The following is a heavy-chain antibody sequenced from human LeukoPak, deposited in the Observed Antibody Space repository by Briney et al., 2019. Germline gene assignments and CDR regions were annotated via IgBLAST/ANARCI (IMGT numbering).Heavy chain of an antibody. J-gene: IGHJ3*02. Sequence: PGGSLRLSCAASGFTFSSYGMHWVRQAPGKGLEWVAGISYDGSKKYYADSVKGRFTISRDNSKNSLYLQMNSLRAEDTAVYYCARRRAYYYDSSGYLLPEAFDIWGQGTMVTVSS. D-gene: IGHD3-22*01. V-gene: IGHV3-30*03. CDR1: GFTFSSYG. CDR3: ARRRAYYYDSSGYLLPEAFDI. CDR2: ISYDGSKK.